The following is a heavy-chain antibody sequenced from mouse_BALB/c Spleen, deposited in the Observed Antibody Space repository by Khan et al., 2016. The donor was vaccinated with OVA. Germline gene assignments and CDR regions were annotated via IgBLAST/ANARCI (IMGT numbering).Heavy chain of an antibody. CDR1: GFTFSNYG. J-gene: IGHJ2*01. CDR2: ISSGGSYT. D-gene: IGHD1-1*01. CDR3: ARTPGYYGSNYFDY. V-gene: IGHV5-9-3*01. Sequence: EVKLEESGGGLVKPGGSLKFSCAASGFTFSNYGMSWVRQTPEKRLEWVATISSGGSYTYYPDSVKGRFTISRDNANSTLYLKMSSLRSEDTAMYYCARTPGYYGSNYFDYWGQGTTLTVSS.